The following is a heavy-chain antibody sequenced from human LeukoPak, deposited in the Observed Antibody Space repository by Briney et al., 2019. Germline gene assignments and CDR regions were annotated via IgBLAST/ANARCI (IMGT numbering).Heavy chain of an antibody. CDR1: GGSISSYY. Sequence: SETLSLTCTVSGGSISSYYWSWIRQPPGKGLEWIGYIYYSGSTNYNPSLKSRVTISVDTSKNQFSLKLSSVTAADTAVYYCAASPPLAGDYGVWWFDPWGQGTLVTVSS. D-gene: IGHD4-17*01. CDR2: IYYSGST. V-gene: IGHV4-59*01. CDR3: AASPPLAGDYGVWWFDP. J-gene: IGHJ5*02.